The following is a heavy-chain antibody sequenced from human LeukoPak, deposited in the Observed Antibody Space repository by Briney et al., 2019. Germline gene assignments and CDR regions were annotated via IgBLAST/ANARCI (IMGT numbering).Heavy chain of an antibody. J-gene: IGHJ4*02. V-gene: IGHV3-74*01. CDR2: INSDGSST. CDR3: VRFSGSGSRLFDY. Sequence: GGSLRLSCAASGFTFSSYWMHWVRQAPGKGLVWVSRINSDGSSTNYADSVKGRFAISRDNAKNTLYLQMNSLRAEDTAVYNCVRFSGSGSRLFDYWGQGTLVTVSS. D-gene: IGHD3-10*01. CDR1: GFTFSSYW.